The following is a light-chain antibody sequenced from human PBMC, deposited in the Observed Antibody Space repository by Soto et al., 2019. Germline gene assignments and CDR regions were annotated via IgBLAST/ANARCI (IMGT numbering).Light chain of an antibody. CDR2: AAS. CDR3: QQANSFPPT. CDR1: QDISSW. J-gene: IGKJ5*01. V-gene: IGKV1-12*01. Sequence: DIQMTQSPSSVSASVGDRVTITCRASQDISSWLVWYQQKPGKAPKLLIYAASSLQGGVPSRFSGSGSGTDFSLPISSLQPEDFATYYCQQANSFPPTFGQGTRLEIK.